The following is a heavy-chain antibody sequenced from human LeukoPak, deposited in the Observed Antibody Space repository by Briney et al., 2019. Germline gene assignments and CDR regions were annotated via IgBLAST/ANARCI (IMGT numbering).Heavy chain of an antibody. Sequence: SETLSLTCAVYGGSFSGYYWSWIRQPPGKGLEWIGEINHSGSTNYNPSLKSRVTISVDTSKNQFSLKLSSVTAADTAVYYCARESYYDSSGSNWFDPGAREPWSPSPQ. CDR2: INHSGST. CDR1: GGSFSGYY. V-gene: IGHV4-34*01. D-gene: IGHD3-22*01. J-gene: IGHJ5*02. CDR3: ARESYYDSSGSNWFDP.